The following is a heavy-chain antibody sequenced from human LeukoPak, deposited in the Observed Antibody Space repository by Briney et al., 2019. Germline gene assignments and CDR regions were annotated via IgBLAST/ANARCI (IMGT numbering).Heavy chain of an antibody. J-gene: IGHJ4*02. V-gene: IGHV3-48*01. D-gene: IGHD3-3*01. CDR2: ISSGSSDI. CDR1: GFFFSDYG. Sequence: GGSLRLSCAASGFFFSDYGMNWVRQAQGKGLERISYISSGSSDIFYADSVKGRFTISRDNVKNSLFLQMSRLRGEDTAVYYCASGYDFSSGSKRGFDNWGQGTLVTVSS. CDR3: ASGYDFSSGSKRGFDN.